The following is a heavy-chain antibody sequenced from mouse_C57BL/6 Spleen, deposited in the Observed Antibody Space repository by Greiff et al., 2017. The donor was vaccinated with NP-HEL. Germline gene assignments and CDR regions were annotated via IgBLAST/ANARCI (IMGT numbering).Heavy chain of an antibody. V-gene: IGHV1-15*01. CDR2: IDPETGGT. CDR3: TRKDRTYFDY. Sequence: QVRLQQSGAELVRPGASVTLSCKASGYTFTDYEMHWVKQTPVHGLEWIGAIDPETGGTAYNQKFKGKAILTADKSSSTAYMELRSLTSEDSAVYYCTRKDRTYFDYWGQGTTLTVSS. J-gene: IGHJ2*01. CDR1: GYTFTDYE.